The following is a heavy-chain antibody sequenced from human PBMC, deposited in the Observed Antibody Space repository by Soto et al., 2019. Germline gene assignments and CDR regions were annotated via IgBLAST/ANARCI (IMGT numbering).Heavy chain of an antibody. CDR2: LYYSGST. D-gene: IGHD3-22*01. V-gene: IGHV4-39*01. Sequence: PSETLSLPCTVSGGSISSSSYYWGWLRQPPGKGLEWIGSLYYSGSTYYNPSLKSRVTISVDTSKNQFSLKLSSVTAADTAVYYCVGSGYSPFDYWGQGTLVTVSS. CDR1: GGSISSSSYY. CDR3: VGSGYSPFDY. J-gene: IGHJ4*02.